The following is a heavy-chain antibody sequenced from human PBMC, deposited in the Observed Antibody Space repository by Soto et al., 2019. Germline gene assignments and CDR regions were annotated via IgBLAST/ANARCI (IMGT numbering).Heavy chain of an antibody. V-gene: IGHV3-30*03. CDR3: ARTRSAWSDFHYYSLDV. CDR1: GFTFNSYG. Sequence: GGSLRLSCAASGFTFNSYGMHWVRQGPGNGLEWVAFISYDSTKTYYADSVKGRFTISRDNSNSALYVQMNSLTGEDTAVYYCARTRSAWSDFHYYSLDVWGQGTTVTFSS. J-gene: IGHJ6*02. CDR2: ISYDSTKT. D-gene: IGHD1-26*01.